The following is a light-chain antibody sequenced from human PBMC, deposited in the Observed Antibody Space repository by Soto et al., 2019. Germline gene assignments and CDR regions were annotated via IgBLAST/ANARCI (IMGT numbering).Light chain of an antibody. CDR3: NSYASSGTLV. Sequence: QSVLTQPASVSGSPGQSITISCTGTSSDVGGLDYVSWYQHHPGKAPKLIIHEVSSRPSGVSNRFSGSKSGNTASLTISGLQAEDEADYYCNSYASSGTLVFGTGTKVTVL. J-gene: IGLJ1*01. CDR1: SSDVGGLDY. V-gene: IGLV2-14*01. CDR2: EVS.